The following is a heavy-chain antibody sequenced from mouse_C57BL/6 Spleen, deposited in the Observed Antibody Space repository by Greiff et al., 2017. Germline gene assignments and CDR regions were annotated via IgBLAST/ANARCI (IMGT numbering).Heavy chain of an antibody. D-gene: IGHD1-1*01. Sequence: QVQLQQSGAELARPGASVKLSCKASGYTFTSYGLSWVKQRTGQGLEWIGEIYPRSGNTYYNEKFKGKATLTADTSSSTAYMELRSLTSEDSAVYFCAREGYGSSLYYAMDYWGQGTSVTVSS. CDR1: GYTFTSYG. V-gene: IGHV1-81*01. J-gene: IGHJ4*01. CDR2: IYPRSGNT. CDR3: AREGYGSSLYYAMDY.